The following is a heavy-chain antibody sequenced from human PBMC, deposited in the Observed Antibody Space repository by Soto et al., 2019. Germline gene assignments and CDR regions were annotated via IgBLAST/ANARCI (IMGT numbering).Heavy chain of an antibody. CDR1: CYPFTSYG. CDR3: ARHYGRITMVRGVIKPNDAFDI. CDR2: ISAYNGNT. J-gene: IGHJ3*02. V-gene: IGHV1-18*01. Sequence: GSVKICFKASCYPFTSYGISFVQQAPGHGLELIGWISAYNGNTNYAQKLQGRVTMTTETSTSTAYMELRSLRSEDTAVYYCARHYGRITMVRGVIKPNDAFDIWVQGTIVTDSS. D-gene: IGHD3-10*01.